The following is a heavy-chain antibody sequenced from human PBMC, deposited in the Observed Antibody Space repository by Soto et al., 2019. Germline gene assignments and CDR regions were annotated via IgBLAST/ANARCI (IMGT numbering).Heavy chain of an antibody. CDR2: IYYSGST. CDR1: GGSISSGGYY. V-gene: IGHV4-31*03. CDR3: AREPYGPNWFDP. D-gene: IGHD3-16*01. J-gene: IGHJ5*02. Sequence: QVQLQESGPGLVKPSQTLSLTCTVSGGSISSGGYYWSWIRQHPGKGLEWIGYIYYSGSTYYNPALSSRVTISVDTSKNRFSLKLSSVTAADTAVYYCAREPYGPNWFDPWGQGTLVTVSS.